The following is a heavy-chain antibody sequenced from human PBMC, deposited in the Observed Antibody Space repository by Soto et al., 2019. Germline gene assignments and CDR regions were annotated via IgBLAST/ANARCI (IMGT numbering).Heavy chain of an antibody. CDR2: IYYSGST. Sequence: SETLSLTCTVSGGSISSSSYYWGWIRQPPGKGLEWIGSIYYSGSTYYNPSLKSRVTISVDTSKNQFSLKLSSVTAADTAVYYCARSPYYYYYMDVWGKGTTVTVSS. CDR3: ARSPYYYYYMDV. CDR1: GGSISSSSYY. V-gene: IGHV4-39*01. J-gene: IGHJ6*03.